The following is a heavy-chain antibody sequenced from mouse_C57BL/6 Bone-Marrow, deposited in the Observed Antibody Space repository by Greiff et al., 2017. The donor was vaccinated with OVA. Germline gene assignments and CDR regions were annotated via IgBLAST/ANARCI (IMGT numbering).Heavy chain of an antibody. CDR2: INPSNGGT. D-gene: IGHD1-1*01. CDR1: GYTFTSYW. J-gene: IGHJ2*01. Sequence: QVQLQQPGTELVKPGASVKLSCKASGYTFTSYWMHWVKQRPGQGLEWIGNINPSNGGTNYNEKFKSKATLTVDKSSSTAYMQLSSLTSADSAVYCWARGYYGGSSCYIDYWGQGTPLTVSS. V-gene: IGHV1-53*01. CDR3: ARGYYGGSSCYIDY.